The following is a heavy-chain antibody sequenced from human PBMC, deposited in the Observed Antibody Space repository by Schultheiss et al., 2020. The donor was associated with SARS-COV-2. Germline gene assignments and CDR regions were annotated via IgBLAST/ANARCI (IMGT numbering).Heavy chain of an antibody. CDR1: GFTVSSNY. J-gene: IGHJ6*02. Sequence: GGSLRLSCAASGFTVSSNYMTWVRQAPGKGLEWVADIKCDGSEKYYVDSVKGRFTISRDNSKNTLYLQMNSLRAEDTAVYYCARDNLNLWFGELPVGPYYYYYYGMDVWGQGTTVTVSS. D-gene: IGHD3-10*01. V-gene: IGHV3-7*01. CDR3: ARDNLNLWFGELPVGPYYYYYYGMDV. CDR2: IKCDGSEK.